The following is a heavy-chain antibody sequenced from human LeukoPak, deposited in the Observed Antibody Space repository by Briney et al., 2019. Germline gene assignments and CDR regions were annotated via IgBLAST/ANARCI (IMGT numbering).Heavy chain of an antibody. Sequence: GESLKISCKGSAYSFTTYYIAWVRQMPGKGLEWMGIIYPSDSDTRYSPSFQGQVTISADKSINTAYLQWSSLKAADTAMYYCARHLKMATINAPFDYWGQGTLVTVSS. CDR2: IYPSDSDT. D-gene: IGHD5-24*01. V-gene: IGHV5-51*01. J-gene: IGHJ4*02. CDR3: ARHLKMATINAPFDY. CDR1: AYSFTTYY.